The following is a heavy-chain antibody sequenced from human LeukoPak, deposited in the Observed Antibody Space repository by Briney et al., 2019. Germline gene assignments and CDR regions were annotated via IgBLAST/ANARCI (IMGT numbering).Heavy chain of an antibody. V-gene: IGHV3-11*01. J-gene: IGHJ4*02. CDR3: ATYRQVLLPFES. D-gene: IGHD2-8*02. CDR2: TSSRGDSI. Sequence: QVPGKGLEWLAHTSSRGDSIYYADSVKGRFIIFRDNAKNSLSLQMNNLRAEDTAIYYCATYRQVLLPFESWGQGTLVTVSS.